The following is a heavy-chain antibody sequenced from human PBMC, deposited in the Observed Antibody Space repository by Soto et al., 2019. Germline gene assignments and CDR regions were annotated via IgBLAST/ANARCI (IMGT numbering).Heavy chain of an antibody. CDR3: TRLQLEN. Sequence: VQLVESGGGLVEPGGSLKLPCAGSGFTFSDSTVHWVRQASGRGLEWVGRIISKADSSATAYAASVKGRCTTSRDDSQNTAYLQMCSLKNEGTGVYNSTRLQLENSGQEPLVTASS. J-gene: IGHJ4*02. CDR2: IISKADSSAT. CDR1: GFTFSDST. V-gene: IGHV3-73*01. D-gene: IGHD6-13*01.